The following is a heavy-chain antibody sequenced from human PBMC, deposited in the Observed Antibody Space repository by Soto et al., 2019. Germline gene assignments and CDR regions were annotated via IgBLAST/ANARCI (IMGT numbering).Heavy chain of an antibody. CDR2: IYYSGST. D-gene: IGHD4-17*01. Sequence: QVQLQESGPGLVKPSQTLSLTCTVSGGSISSGGYYWSWIRQHPGKGLEWIGYIYYSGSTYYNPSLKSRITISVDTSKNQFSLKLSSVTAADTAVYYCARVGHITDYGDYVVTFDYWCQGTLVTVSS. CDR3: ARVGHITDYGDYVVTFDY. CDR1: GGSISSGGYY. J-gene: IGHJ4*02. V-gene: IGHV4-31*03.